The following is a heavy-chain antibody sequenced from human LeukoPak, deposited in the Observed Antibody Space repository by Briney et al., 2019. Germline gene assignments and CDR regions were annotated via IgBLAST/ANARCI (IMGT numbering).Heavy chain of an antibody. CDR3: TTVYSSSWDEYFQH. Sequence: GGSLRLSCAASGFTFSNAWMSWVRQAPGKGLEWIGRIKSKTDGGTTDCAAPVKGRFTISRDDSKNTLYLQMNSLKTEDTAVYYCTTVYSSSWDEYFQHWGQGTLVTVSS. CDR2: IKSKTDGGTT. V-gene: IGHV3-15*01. D-gene: IGHD6-13*01. CDR1: GFTFSNAW. J-gene: IGHJ1*01.